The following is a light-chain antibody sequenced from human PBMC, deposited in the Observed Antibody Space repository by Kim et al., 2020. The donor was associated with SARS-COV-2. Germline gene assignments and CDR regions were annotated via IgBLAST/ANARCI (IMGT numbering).Light chain of an antibody. V-gene: IGKV3-15*01. J-gene: IGKJ2*01. CDR3: QQYNNWPYT. CDR1: QSVSSN. CDR2: GAS. Sequence: SVSPGERVTLSCRASQSVSSNLAWYQQKPGQAPRLLISGASTRATGFPARFSGSGSGTEFTLTISSLQSEDFAVYYCQQYNNWPYTFGQGTKLEI.